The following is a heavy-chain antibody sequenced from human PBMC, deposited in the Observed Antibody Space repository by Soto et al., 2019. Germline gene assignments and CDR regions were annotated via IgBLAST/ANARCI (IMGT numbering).Heavy chain of an antibody. J-gene: IGHJ5*02. CDR3: ARARGGDSGDYASLFDR. CDR2: IHDSGNT. CDR1: GGSVSIGDYL. D-gene: IGHD4-17*01. V-gene: IGHV4-30-4*01. Sequence: SETLSLTCTVFGGSVSIGDYLWSWIRQRPGKGLEWIGYIHDSGNTYYDPSLKSRVTISLDTSKNQFSLKVTSMTAADTAVYFCARARGGDSGDYASLFDRWGQGNLVTVSS.